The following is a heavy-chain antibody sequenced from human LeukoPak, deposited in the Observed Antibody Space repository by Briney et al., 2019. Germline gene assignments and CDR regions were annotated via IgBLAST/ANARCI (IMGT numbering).Heavy chain of an antibody. CDR3: ARSTPGP. V-gene: IGHV4-34*01. Sequence: SETLSLTCAVYGGSFSGYYWSWIRQSPGKGLEWIGEINHSGSTNYNPSLKSRVTISVDTSKNQFSLKLSSVTAADTAVYYCARSTPGPWGQGTLVTVSS. CDR1: GGSFSGYY. CDR2: INHSGST. D-gene: IGHD5/OR15-5a*01. J-gene: IGHJ5*02.